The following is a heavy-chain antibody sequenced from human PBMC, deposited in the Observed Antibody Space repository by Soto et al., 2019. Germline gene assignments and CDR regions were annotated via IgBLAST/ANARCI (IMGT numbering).Heavy chain of an antibody. J-gene: IGHJ2*01. CDR2: ISSSSSYI. Sequence: VGFLRLSCAASGVTFISYSMNWVRQAPGKGLEWVSSISSSSSYIYYADSVKGRFTNSRDNAKNSLYLQMNSLRAEDTAVYYCARDLGSGWHYWYFDLWGRGTLVTVSS. V-gene: IGHV3-21*01. D-gene: IGHD6-19*01. CDR1: GVTFISYS. CDR3: ARDLGSGWHYWYFDL.